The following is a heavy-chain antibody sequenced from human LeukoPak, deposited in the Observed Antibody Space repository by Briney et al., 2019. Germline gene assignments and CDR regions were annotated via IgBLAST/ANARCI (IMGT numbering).Heavy chain of an antibody. CDR2: IYYSGST. CDR1: GGSISSSTYY. Sequence: PSXXLSLTCTVSGGSISSSTYYCVWIRQPPGKGLERIVSIYYSGSTYYNPAIKSRVTISGDTSKNQFSLKLNSVTAADTAVYYCARLQYCTDGVCSFALDIWGQGTMVTVSS. J-gene: IGHJ3*02. CDR3: ARLQYCTDGVCSFALDI. D-gene: IGHD2-8*01. V-gene: IGHV4-39*01.